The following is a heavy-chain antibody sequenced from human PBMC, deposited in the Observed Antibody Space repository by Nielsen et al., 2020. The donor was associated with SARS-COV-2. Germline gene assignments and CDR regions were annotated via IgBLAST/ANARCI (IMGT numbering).Heavy chain of an antibody. Sequence: SETLSLTCIVSGGSISTGSHYWSWIRQPPGKGLEWIGYIFYRGNTNYNPSLKSRVTISVDTSKNQFSLKLNSVTAADTAVYYCADVWGYWGQGTLVTVSS. D-gene: IGHD3-16*01. CDR2: IFYRGNT. CDR1: GGSISTGSHY. J-gene: IGHJ4*02. CDR3: ADVWGY. V-gene: IGHV4-61*01.